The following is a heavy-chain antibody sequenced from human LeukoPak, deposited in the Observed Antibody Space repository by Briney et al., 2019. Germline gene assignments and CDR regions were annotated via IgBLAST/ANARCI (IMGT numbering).Heavy chain of an antibody. CDR1: GFTFSSYV. Sequence: GGSLRLSCAASGFTFSSYVMSWVRQAPGKGLDWVSIISSSGGSTYYADSVKGRFTISRDNSKNTLYLQMNSLRAEDTAVYYCAKDLVVNSRGYFQHWGQGTLVTVSS. CDR2: ISSSGGST. V-gene: IGHV3-23*01. CDR3: AKDLVVNSRGYFQH. J-gene: IGHJ1*01. D-gene: IGHD2-15*01.